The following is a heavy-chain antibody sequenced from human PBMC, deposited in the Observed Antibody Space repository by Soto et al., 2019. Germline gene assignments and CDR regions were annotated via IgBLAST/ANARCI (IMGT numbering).Heavy chain of an antibody. Sequence: PSETLSLTCAVSGGSISSSNWWHWVRQPPGKGLEWIGEIHHSGTTNYNPSLKSRVAISVDKSKNQFSLKLNSVTAADTAVYYCARVRQYCSGTSCYLDPWGQGTRVTVS. J-gene: IGHJ5*02. D-gene: IGHD2-2*01. V-gene: IGHV4-4*02. CDR3: ARVRQYCSGTSCYLDP. CDR2: IHHSGTT. CDR1: GGSISSSNW.